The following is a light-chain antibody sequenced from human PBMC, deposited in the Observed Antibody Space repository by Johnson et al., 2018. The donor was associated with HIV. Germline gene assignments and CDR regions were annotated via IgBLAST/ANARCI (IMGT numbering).Light chain of an antibody. J-gene: IGLJ1*01. CDR1: SSNIGNNY. V-gene: IGLV1-51*02. CDR2: ENN. CDR3: GTWDSSLSAHYV. Sequence: VLTQPPSVSAAPGQKVTISCSGSSSNIGNNYVSWYQQFPGTAPKLLIYENNKRPSGIPDRFSGSKSGTSATLGITGLQTGDEADYYCGTWDSSLSAHYVFGTGTKITVL.